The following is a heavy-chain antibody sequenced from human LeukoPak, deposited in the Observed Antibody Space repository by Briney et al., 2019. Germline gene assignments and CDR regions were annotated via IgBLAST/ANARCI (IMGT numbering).Heavy chain of an antibody. CDR3: ARVDKGNYHYMDV. J-gene: IGHJ6*03. D-gene: IGHD2-2*03. V-gene: IGHV4-30-4*07. CDR1: GGSISSGGYS. CDR2: ISFTCNT. Sequence: SETLSLTCAVSGGSISSGGYSWSWIRQPPGKGLEWIGYISFTCNTYYNPSLKSRLTISIDTSKNQFSLELTSVTAADTAVYYCARVDKGNYHYMDVWGKGTTVTVSS.